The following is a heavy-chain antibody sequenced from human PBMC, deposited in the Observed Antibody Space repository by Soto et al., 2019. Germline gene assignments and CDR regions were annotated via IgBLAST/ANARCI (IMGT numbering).Heavy chain of an antibody. CDR2: IYYSGST. Sequence: SETLSLTCTVSGGSISSYYWSWIRQPPGKGLEWIGYIYYSGSTNYNPSLKSRVTISVDTSKNQFSLKLSSVTAADTAVYYCAREGGDYYFDYWGQGTLVTVS. CDR1: GGSISSYY. CDR3: AREGGDYYFDY. V-gene: IGHV4-59*01. D-gene: IGHD4-17*01. J-gene: IGHJ4*02.